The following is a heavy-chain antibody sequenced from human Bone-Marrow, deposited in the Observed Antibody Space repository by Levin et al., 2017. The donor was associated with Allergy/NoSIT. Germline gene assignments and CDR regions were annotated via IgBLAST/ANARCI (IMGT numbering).Heavy chain of an antibody. Sequence: KSSETLSLTCAVSGDSMTSNDWWTWVRQSPGKGLEWIGEISHRGNANYSPSLKSRVTMSVDTSKKQFSLRVTSVTAADTAVYYCAREKQYQLPLYYYYYFIDVWGKGTAVTVSS. V-gene: IGHV4-4*02. CDR1: GDSMTSNDW. CDR3: AREKQYQLPLYYYYYFIDV. J-gene: IGHJ6*03. CDR2: ISHRGNA. D-gene: IGHD2-2*01.